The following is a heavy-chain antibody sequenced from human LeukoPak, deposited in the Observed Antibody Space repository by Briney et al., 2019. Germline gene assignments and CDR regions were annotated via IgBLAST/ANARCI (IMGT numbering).Heavy chain of an antibody. Sequence: SQTLSLTCAISGDSVPSNSAAWNWIRQSPSRGLEWLGRTYYRSKWYNHYAVSVKRRIIINPDTSKNQFSLLLNSVTPQDTAVYCCARELSFGGSYPCDYGGQGTLVTVPS. D-gene: IGHD1-26*01. V-gene: IGHV6-1*01. CDR1: GDSVPSNSAA. J-gene: IGHJ4*02. CDR2: TYYRSKWYN. CDR3: ARELSFGGSYPCDY.